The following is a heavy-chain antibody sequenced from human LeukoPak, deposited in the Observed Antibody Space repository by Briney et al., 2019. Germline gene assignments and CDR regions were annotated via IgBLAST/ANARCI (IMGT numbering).Heavy chain of an antibody. CDR3: ARVAYSSGLFGWFDP. Sequence: ASVKVSCKASGYTFTGYYMHWVRQAPGQGLEWMGWISAYNGNTNYAQKLQGRVTMTTDTSTSTAYMELRSLRSDDTAVYYCARVAYSSGLFGWFDPWGQGTLVTVSS. CDR2: ISAYNGNT. CDR1: GYTFTGYY. V-gene: IGHV1-18*04. J-gene: IGHJ5*02. D-gene: IGHD6-19*01.